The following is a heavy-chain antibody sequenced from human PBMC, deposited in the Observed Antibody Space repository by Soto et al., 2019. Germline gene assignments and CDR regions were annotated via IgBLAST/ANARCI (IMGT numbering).Heavy chain of an antibody. CDR1: GFTFSSYA. CDR2: ISGSGGST. D-gene: IGHD6-13*01. Sequence: EVQLLESGGGLVQPGGSLRLSCAASGFTFSSYAMSWVRQAPGKGLEWVSAISGSGGSTYYADSVKGRFTISRDNSKNTLDLQMNSLRAEDTAVYDCAKGVSRSWYNWFDPWGQGTLVTVSS. CDR3: AKGVSRSWYNWFDP. J-gene: IGHJ5*02. V-gene: IGHV3-23*01.